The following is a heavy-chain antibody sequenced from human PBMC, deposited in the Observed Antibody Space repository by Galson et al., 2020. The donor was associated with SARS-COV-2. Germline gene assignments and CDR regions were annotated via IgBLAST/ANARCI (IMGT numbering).Heavy chain of an antibody. CDR3: ARGGIVVSQSDD. CDR2: ISVYNGNT. Sequence: ASVKVSCKASGYIFTSYGINWVRQAPGQGLEWMGWISVYNGNTNYAQKFQDRVTMTADTSTRTASMELRSLRSADTAVYYCARGGIVVSQSDDWGQGTLVTVSS. D-gene: IGHD2-15*01. V-gene: IGHV1-18*01. CDR1: GYIFTSYG. J-gene: IGHJ4*02.